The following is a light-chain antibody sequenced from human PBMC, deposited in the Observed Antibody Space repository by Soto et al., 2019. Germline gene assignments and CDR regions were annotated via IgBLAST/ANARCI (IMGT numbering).Light chain of an antibody. J-gene: IGLJ1*01. V-gene: IGLV2-14*01. Sequence: QSFLAQPASVSGSPGQSITIACTGTNSDIGGYNYVSWFQQHPGKAPKLMIYDVSDRPSGVSNRFSGSKSGNTASLTISGLQAEDEADYYCSSYTSGALYVFGTGTKVTVL. CDR2: DVS. CDR3: SSYTSGALYV. CDR1: NSDIGGYNY.